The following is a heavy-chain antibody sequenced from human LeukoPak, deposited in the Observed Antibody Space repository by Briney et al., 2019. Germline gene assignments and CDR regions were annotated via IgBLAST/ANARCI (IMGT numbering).Heavy chain of an antibody. D-gene: IGHD2-15*01. V-gene: IGHV3-74*01. CDR1: GFTFSSYW. CDR3: ARGTLGYCSGGSCPTYYYYYYMDV. CDR2: INSDGSST. Sequence: PGGSLRLSCAASGFTFSSYWMHWVRQAPGKGLVWVSRINSDGSSTSYADSVKGRFTISRDSAKNTLYLQMNSLRAEDTAVYYCARGTLGYCSGGSCPTYYYYYYMDVWGKGTTVTVSS. J-gene: IGHJ6*03.